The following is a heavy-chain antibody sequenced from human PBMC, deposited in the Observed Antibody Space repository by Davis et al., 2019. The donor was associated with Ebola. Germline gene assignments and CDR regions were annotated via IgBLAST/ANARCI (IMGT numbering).Heavy chain of an antibody. Sequence: GRSLRLSCAASGFTFSSYEMNWVRQAPGKGLEWVSSISSSGSTIYYADSVKGRFTISRDNAKNSLYLQMNSLRAEDTAVYYCVREAPRSSGYYNDAFDIWGQGTMVTVSS. CDR2: ISSSGSTI. CDR1: GFTFSSYE. D-gene: IGHD3-22*01. V-gene: IGHV3-48*03. J-gene: IGHJ3*02. CDR3: VREAPRSSGYYNDAFDI.